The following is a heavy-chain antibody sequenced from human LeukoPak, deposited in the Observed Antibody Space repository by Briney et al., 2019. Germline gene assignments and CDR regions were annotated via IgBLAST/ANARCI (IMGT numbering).Heavy chain of an antibody. V-gene: IGHV3-23*01. Sequence: GGSLRLSCAASEFTFSSYTVSWVRQAPGRGLEWVSSISGSGGTTYYADSVQGRFTISRDNSKNMLYLQMNSLRAEDTAVYYCAKDPNGDYIGTFDIWGQGTMVTVSS. CDR2: ISGSGGTT. J-gene: IGHJ3*02. CDR3: AKDPNGDYIGTFDI. CDR1: EFTFSSYT. D-gene: IGHD4-17*01.